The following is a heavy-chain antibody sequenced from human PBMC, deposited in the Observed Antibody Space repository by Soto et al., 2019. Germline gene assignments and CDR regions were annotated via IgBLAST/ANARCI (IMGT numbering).Heavy chain of an antibody. V-gene: IGHV4-4*07. CDR2: IYTSGST. Sequence: QVQLQESGPGLVKPSETLSLTCTVSGGSISSYYWSWIRQPAGKGLEWIGRIYTSGSTNYNPSLKCRVTMSVDTSKNQFSLKLSSVTAADTAVYYCARELWYYYGSGSYYSGWFDPWGQGTLVTVSS. CDR1: GGSISSYY. J-gene: IGHJ5*02. D-gene: IGHD3-10*01. CDR3: ARELWYYYGSGSYYSGWFDP.